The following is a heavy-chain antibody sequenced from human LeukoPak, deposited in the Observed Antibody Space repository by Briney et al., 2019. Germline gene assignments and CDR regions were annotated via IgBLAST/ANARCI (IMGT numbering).Heavy chain of an antibody. CDR1: GYTFTGYY. D-gene: IGHD3-9*01. CDR3: ARDYILTLETENGDGFAI. V-gene: IGHV1-2*02. Sequence: GASVKVSCKASGYTFTGYYMHWVRQAPEQGLEWMGWINPNSGGTNYAQKFQGRVTMTRDTSISTAYMELSRLRSDDTAVYYCARDYILTLETENGDGFAIWGQGTVVSVSS. CDR2: INPNSGGT. J-gene: IGHJ3*02.